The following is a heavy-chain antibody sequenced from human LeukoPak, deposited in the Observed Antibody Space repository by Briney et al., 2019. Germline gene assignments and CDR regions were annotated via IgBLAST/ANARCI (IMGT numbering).Heavy chain of an antibody. CDR2: ILYDGSNK. CDR1: GFTFSSYA. J-gene: IGHJ6*04. D-gene: IGHD5-18*01. V-gene: IGHV3-30*04. CDR3: AREASDTAMAVAMDV. Sequence: GGSLRLSCAASGFTFSSYAMHWVRQAPGKGLGWGGVILYDGSNKYYTDSVKGRFTISRDNSKTSLYLQMNSLRAEDTAVYYCAREASDTAMAVAMDVWSKGTTVTVSS.